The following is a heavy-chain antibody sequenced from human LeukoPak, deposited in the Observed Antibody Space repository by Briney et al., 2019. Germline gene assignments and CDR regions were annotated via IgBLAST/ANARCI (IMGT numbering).Heavy chain of an antibody. CDR3: AKPHYYDSSGYYNSDAFDI. Sequence: PGGSLRLSCAASGSTFRAYAMSWVRQAPGKGLEWVSAISGSGDSTYYADSVKGRFTISRDNSENTLYLQMNSLRAEDTAVYYCAKPHYYDSSGYYNSDAFDIWGQGTMVTVSS. CDR1: GSTFRAYA. D-gene: IGHD3-22*01. CDR2: ISGSGDST. J-gene: IGHJ3*02. V-gene: IGHV3-23*01.